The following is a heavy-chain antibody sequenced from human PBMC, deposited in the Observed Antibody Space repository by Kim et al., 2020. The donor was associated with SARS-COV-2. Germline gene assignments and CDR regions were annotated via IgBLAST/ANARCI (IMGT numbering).Heavy chain of an antibody. CDR1: GGGFRSYL. Sequence: SVKVSCKASGGGFRSYLISWVRQAPGQGFEWMGGITPILRKIKYAQKFQGRVTITADESTSTAYMEMGSLTSEDTAVYYCSARYTGFSDDWGQGTLVTV. D-gene: IGHD5-12*01. CDR3: SARYTGFSDD. V-gene: IGHV1-69*13. CDR2: ITPILRKI. J-gene: IGHJ4*02.